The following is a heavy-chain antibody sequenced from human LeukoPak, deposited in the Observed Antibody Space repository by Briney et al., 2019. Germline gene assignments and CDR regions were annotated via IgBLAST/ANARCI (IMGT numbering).Heavy chain of an antibody. CDR3: ARHGCIAVAGTGRCYFDY. CDR1: GGSISSYY. J-gene: IGHJ4*02. V-gene: IGHV4-59*08. Sequence: PSETLSLTCTVSGGSISSYYWSWIRQPPGKGLEWIGYIYYSGSTNYNPSLKSRVTISVDTSKNQFSLKLSSVTAADTAVYYCARHGCIAVAGTGRCYFDYWGQGTLVTVSS. D-gene: IGHD6-19*01. CDR2: IYYSGST.